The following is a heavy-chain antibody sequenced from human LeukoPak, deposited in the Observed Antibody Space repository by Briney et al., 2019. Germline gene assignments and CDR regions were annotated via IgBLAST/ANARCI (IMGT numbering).Heavy chain of an antibody. V-gene: IGHV1-69*05. CDR1: GDIFNSYS. CDR2: IIPIFGST. D-gene: IGHD5-24*01. J-gene: IGHJ4*02. CDR3: ARGDGYNYFDY. Sequence: SVKVSCNASGDIFNSYSISWVRQAPGQGLEWMGGIIPIFGSTNYAQKFQGRVTITTDQSTRTAYMELNSLRSEDTAVYYCARGDGYNYFDYWGQGTLVTVSS.